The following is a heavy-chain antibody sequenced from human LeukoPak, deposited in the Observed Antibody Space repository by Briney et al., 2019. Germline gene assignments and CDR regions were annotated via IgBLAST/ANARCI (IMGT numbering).Heavy chain of an antibody. CDR2: ITSSGGSR. J-gene: IGHJ4*02. Sequence: PGGPLTLPSTVSGFTFSRYAMPWARQAPGKGLAWVSNITSSGGSRYYADSVKGLLTLSRDNSNHTLSLKMHSLSADTAALYYFARGAFRFRWGQGTLVTVSS. CDR3: ARGAFRFR. CDR1: GFTFSRYA. D-gene: IGHD3-3*02. V-gene: IGHV3-23*01.